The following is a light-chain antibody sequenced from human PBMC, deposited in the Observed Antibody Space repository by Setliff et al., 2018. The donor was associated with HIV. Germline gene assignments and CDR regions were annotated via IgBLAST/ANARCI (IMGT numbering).Light chain of an antibody. CDR1: QSVLYSGNNKNY. J-gene: IGKJ4*01. CDR3: QQYYSTPFT. CDR2: WAS. Sequence: DIVMTQSADSLAVFLGERATINCKSSQSVLYSGNNKNYLAWYQQKPGQPPKLLIYWASTRQSGVPDRFSGSGSGTDFTLTISSLQAEDVAVYYCQQYYSTPFTFGGGTQVDIK. V-gene: IGKV4-1*01.